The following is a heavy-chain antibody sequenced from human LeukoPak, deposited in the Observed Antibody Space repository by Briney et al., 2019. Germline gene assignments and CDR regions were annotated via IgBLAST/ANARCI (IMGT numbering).Heavy chain of an antibody. J-gene: IGHJ4*02. Sequence: ASVKVSCKASGGTFSSYAISWVRQAPGQGLEWMGGIIPIFGTANYAQKFQGRVTITADESTSTAYMELSSLRSEDTAVYYCASGTLGYCSSTSCYESFDYWGQETLVTVSS. CDR3: ASGTLGYCSSTSCYESFDY. V-gene: IGHV1-69*13. CDR1: GGTFSSYA. CDR2: IIPIFGTA. D-gene: IGHD2-2*01.